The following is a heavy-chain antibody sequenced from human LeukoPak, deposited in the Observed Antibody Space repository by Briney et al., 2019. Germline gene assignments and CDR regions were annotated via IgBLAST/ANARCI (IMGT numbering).Heavy chain of an antibody. CDR2: ISWNSGSI. CDR3: AKSFGYSSSNYYFDY. CDR1: GFTFDDYA. J-gene: IGHJ4*02. D-gene: IGHD6-13*01. Sequence: GRSLRLSCAASGFTFDDYAMPWVRQAPGKGLEWVSGISWNSGSIGYADSVKGRFTISRDNAKNSLYLQMNSLRAEDTALYYCAKSFGYSSSNYYFDYWGRGTLVTVSS. V-gene: IGHV3-9*01.